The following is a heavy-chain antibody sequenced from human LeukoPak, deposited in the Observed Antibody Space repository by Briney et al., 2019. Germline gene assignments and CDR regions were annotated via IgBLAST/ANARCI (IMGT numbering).Heavy chain of an antibody. CDR1: GFTFTTYW. D-gene: IGHD6-6*01. V-gene: IGHV3-74*01. CDR3: ARSSYSSSSSV. J-gene: IGHJ3*01. CDR2: INSDGSIT. Sequence: GGSLRLSCAASGFTFTTYWMHWVRQAPGKGLVWVSHINSDGSITSYADSVKGRFTISRDNAKNSLYLQINSLRAEDTAVYYCARSSYSSSSSVWGQGTMVTASS.